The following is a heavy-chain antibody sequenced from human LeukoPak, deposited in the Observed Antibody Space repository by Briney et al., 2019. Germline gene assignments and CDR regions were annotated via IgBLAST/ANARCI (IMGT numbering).Heavy chain of an antibody. CDR3: ARNGDRHDAFDI. CDR2: IIPIFGTA. D-gene: IGHD7-27*01. J-gene: IGHJ3*02. CDR1: GGTFSSYA. Sequence: EASVKVSCKSSGGTFSSYAISWVRQAPGQGLEWMGGIIPIFGTANYAQKFQGRVTITTDESTSTAYMELSSLRSEDTAVYYCARNGDRHDAFDIWGQGTMVTVSS. V-gene: IGHV1-69*05.